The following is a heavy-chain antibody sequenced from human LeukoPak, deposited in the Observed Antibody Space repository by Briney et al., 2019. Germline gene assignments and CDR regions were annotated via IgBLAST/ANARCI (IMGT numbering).Heavy chain of an antibody. CDR3: TRAYDSSGYYLTTYYYYMDV. D-gene: IGHD3-22*01. CDR1: RFTFSNFA. Sequence: GGSLRLSCAASRFTFSNFAMSWVRQAPGKGLEWVSAISGSGGSTYYADSVKGRFTISRDNSKNALFLQMNSLRAENTAVYYCTRAYDSSGYYLTTYYYYMDVWGKGTTVTVSS. CDR2: ISGSGGST. J-gene: IGHJ6*03. V-gene: IGHV3-23*01.